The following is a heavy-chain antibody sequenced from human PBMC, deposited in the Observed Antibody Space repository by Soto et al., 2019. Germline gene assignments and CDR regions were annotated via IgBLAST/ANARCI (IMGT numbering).Heavy chain of an antibody. CDR3: ASFDGVASAGFDS. V-gene: IGHV4-59*01. CDR1: GASITDYY. CDR2: VYYSGRT. D-gene: IGHD6-13*01. J-gene: IGHJ4*02. Sequence: QVQLQESGPGLVKPSETLSLSCTVSGASITDYYWTWIRQPPGQGLEWIGYVYYSGRTNYNPSLKSRVTMSVDMSKDQFSLILTSLTAADTAVYYCASFDGVASAGFDSWGQGTLVTVSS.